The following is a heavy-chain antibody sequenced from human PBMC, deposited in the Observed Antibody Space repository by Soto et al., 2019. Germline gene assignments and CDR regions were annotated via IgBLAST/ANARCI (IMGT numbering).Heavy chain of an antibody. CDR3: ARGPRNWGVDY. J-gene: IGHJ4*02. Sequence: QVQLVQSGAEVKKPGASVKVSCKAAGYTFTSYDINWVRQATGQGFEWMGWMNPNSGNTGYAQKSQGRVTIRRDTCISPAFLELSSLRSEDTAVYYWARGPRNWGVDYWGQGTLITVSS. D-gene: IGHD7-27*01. CDR1: GYTFTSYD. V-gene: IGHV1-8*01. CDR2: MNPNSGNT.